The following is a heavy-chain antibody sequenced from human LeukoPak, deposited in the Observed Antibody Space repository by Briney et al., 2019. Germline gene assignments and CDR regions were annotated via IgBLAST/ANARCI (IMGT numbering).Heavy chain of an antibody. CDR1: GFTFSSYV. CDR2: ISGSGGST. Sequence: PGGSLRLSCAASGFTFSSYVMTWVRQAPGKGLEWVSVISGSGGSTYYADSVKGRFTISRDNSKNTLYLQMNSLRAEDTAVYYCAKMQGIVVVPAAMASQGFDYWGQGTLVTVSS. V-gene: IGHV3-23*01. J-gene: IGHJ4*02. D-gene: IGHD2-2*01. CDR3: AKMQGIVVVPAAMASQGFDY.